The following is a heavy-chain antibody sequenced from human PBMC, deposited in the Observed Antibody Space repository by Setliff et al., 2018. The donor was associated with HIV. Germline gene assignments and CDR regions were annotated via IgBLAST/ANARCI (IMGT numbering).Heavy chain of an antibody. V-gene: IGHV4-34*01. D-gene: IGHD6-19*01. CDR1: GGAFNDFY. J-gene: IGHJ3*01. CDR2: IDHSGST. Sequence: SETLSLTCAVYGGAFNDFYWGWIRQPPGKGLEWIGEIDHSGSTNNNPSLKSRLTISVDTSKKQFSLWLTSLTAADTAVYFCARFSSTGWRRAFDVWGQGTKVTVSS. CDR3: ARFSSTGWRRAFDV.